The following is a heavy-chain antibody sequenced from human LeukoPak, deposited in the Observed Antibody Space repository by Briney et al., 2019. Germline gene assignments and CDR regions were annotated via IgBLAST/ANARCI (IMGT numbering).Heavy chain of an antibody. D-gene: IGHD3-10*01. Sequence: GESLKISCKGSENSFTTFWIGWVRQMPGKGLEWIGIIYPDDSDTRYSPSFQGQVTISADKSTDTAYLQWSSLKASDTAMYYCARQAMVRGVIITGWFDPWGQGTLVTVSS. CDR2: IYPDDSDT. CDR1: ENSFTTFW. V-gene: IGHV5-51*01. J-gene: IGHJ5*02. CDR3: ARQAMVRGVIITGWFDP.